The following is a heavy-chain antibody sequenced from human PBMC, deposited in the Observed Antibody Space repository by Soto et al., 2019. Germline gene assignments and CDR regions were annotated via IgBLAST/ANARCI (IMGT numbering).Heavy chain of an antibody. CDR3: ARDRTIFGTGTTYYFDY. CDR2: ISYDENNK. Sequence: GGSIRLCCAAAGLTCSRYARHWVRQAPGKGLEWVAVISYDENNKYYADSVKGRFTISRDNSKNTLYLQMSSLRTEDTGVYYCARDRTIFGTGTTYYFDYWGQGTLVTVSS. D-gene: IGHD1-1*01. J-gene: IGHJ4*02. V-gene: IGHV3-30-3*01. CDR1: GLTCSRYA.